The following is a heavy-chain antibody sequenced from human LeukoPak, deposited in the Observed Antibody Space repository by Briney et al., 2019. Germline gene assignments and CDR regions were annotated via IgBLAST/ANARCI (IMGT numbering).Heavy chain of an antibody. CDR3: ARDLSAYDLWY. V-gene: IGHV3-48*01. CDR2: IGIDSGNT. J-gene: IGHJ4*02. Sequence: GGSLRLSCAASGFTFSSYAMSWVRQAPGKGLEWISYIGIDSGNTNYADSVKGRFTISGDKAKNSLYLQMNSLRAEDTAVYYCARDLSAYDLWYWGQGTLVTVSS. D-gene: IGHD5-12*01. CDR1: GFTFSSYA.